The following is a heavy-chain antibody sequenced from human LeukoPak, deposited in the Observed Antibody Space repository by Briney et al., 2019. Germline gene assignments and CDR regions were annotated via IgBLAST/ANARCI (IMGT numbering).Heavy chain of an antibody. V-gene: IGHV3-23*01. D-gene: IGHD2-21*02. CDR3: AKCDVNGDWFDP. J-gene: IGHJ5*02. CDR1: GFTFSTYD. Sequence: GGSLRLSCAASGFTFSTYDMSWVRQAPGKGLEWVSGISGSGGSTSYAASVKGRFTISRDNSKNTLYLQMNSLRVEDTAVYYCAKCDVNGDWFDPWGQGTLVTASS. CDR2: ISGSGGST.